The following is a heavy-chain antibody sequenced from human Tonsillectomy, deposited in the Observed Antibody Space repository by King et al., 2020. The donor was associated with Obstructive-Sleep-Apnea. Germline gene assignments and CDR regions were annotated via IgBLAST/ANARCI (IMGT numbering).Heavy chain of an antibody. Sequence: VQLVESGGGLVQPGGSLRLSCAASGFTFSSYWMSWVRQAPGKGLEWVANIKQDGSGKYYVDFVEGRFTISKDNAKNSLYLQMNSLRAEDTAVYYCAGITMVRGVIGYWGQGTLVTVSS. J-gene: IGHJ4*02. CDR2: IKQDGSGK. V-gene: IGHV3-7*03. CDR3: AGITMVRGVIGY. CDR1: GFTFSSYW. D-gene: IGHD3-10*01.